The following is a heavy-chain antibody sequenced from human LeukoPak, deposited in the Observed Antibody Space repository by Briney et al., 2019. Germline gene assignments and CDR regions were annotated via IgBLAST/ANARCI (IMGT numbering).Heavy chain of an antibody. V-gene: IGHV3-9*03. Sequence: PVGSLRLSCAASGFTFDDYAMHWVRQAPGKGLEWVSGISWNSGSIGYADSVKGRFTISRDNAKNSLYLQMNSLRAEDMALYYCARTNIVVVPAATTHTLYYFDYWGQGTLVTVSS. CDR1: GFTFDDYA. CDR3: ARTNIVVVPAATTHTLYYFDY. CDR2: ISWNSGSI. J-gene: IGHJ4*02. D-gene: IGHD2-2*01.